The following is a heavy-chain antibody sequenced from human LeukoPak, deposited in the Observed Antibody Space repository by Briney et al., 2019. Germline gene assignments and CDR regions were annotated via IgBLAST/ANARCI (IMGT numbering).Heavy chain of an antibody. J-gene: IGHJ5*02. CDR1: GGSISSYY. CDR3: ARQAGIAVAGMNWFDP. V-gene: IGHV4-59*08. CDR2: IYYSGST. D-gene: IGHD6-19*01. Sequence: SETLPLTCTVSGGSISSYYWSRIQQPPGKGLEWIGYIYYSGSTNYNPSLKSRVTISVDTSENQFSLKLSSVTAADTAVYYCARQAGIAVAGMNWFDPWGQGTLVTVSS.